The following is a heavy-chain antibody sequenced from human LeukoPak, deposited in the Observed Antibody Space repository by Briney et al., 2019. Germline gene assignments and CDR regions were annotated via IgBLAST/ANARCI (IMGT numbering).Heavy chain of an antibody. V-gene: IGHV3-30*18. J-gene: IGHJ6*02. CDR3: AKMSPPGIAVAANMPYYYYYYGMDV. Sequence: SGGSLRLSCAASGFTFSSYGMRWVRQAPGKGLEWVAVISFDGSNKYYADSVKGRFTISRDNSKNTLYLQMNSLRAEDTAVYYCAKMSPPGIAVAANMPYYYYYYGMDVWGQGTTVTVSS. D-gene: IGHD6-19*01. CDR2: ISFDGSNK. CDR1: GFTFSSYG.